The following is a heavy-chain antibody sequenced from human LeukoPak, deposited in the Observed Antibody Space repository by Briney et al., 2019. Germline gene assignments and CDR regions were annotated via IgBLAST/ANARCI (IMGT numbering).Heavy chain of an antibody. Sequence: ASVKVSCKASGYTSTGYYMHWVRQAPGQGLEWMGWINPNSGGTNYAQKFQGRVTMTRDTSISTAYMELSRLRSDDTAVYYCERDLTSDITGTTVGFDPWGQGTLVTVSS. J-gene: IGHJ5*02. CDR1: GYTSTGYY. D-gene: IGHD1-7*01. CDR2: INPNSGGT. V-gene: IGHV1-2*02. CDR3: ERDLTSDITGTTVGFDP.